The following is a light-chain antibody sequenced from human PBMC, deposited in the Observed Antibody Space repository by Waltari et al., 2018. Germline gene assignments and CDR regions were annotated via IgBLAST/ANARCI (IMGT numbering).Light chain of an antibody. CDR2: DVT. CDR3: ASYNPGSTLV. V-gene: IGLV2-14*01. Sequence: QSALTQPASVSGSPGQSITLSCTGSSSDFGRYNYVSWYQQFPDRAPKLIIYDVTNRPSGVSNRFSGSKSANTASLTISGLQPEDEAEYYCASYNPGSTLVFGGGTKLTVL. J-gene: IGLJ3*02. CDR1: SSDFGRYNY.